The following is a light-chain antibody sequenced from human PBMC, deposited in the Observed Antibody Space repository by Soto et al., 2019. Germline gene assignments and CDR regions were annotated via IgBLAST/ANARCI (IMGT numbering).Light chain of an antibody. CDR2: AAS. CDR3: QQANSFPWT. Sequence: DIQMTQSPSSVSASVGDRVTITCRASQDISGWLAWFQQKPGEAPNLLIYAASILQSGVPSRFSGSGSGTDFTLTITYLQPEDFATYYCQQANSFPWTFGQGTKVEL. V-gene: IGKV1D-12*01. J-gene: IGKJ1*01. CDR1: QDISGW.